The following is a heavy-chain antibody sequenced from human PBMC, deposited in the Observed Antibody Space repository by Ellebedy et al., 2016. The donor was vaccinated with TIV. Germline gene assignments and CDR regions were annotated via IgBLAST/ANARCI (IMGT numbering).Heavy chain of an antibody. Sequence: GGSLRLSXAASGFTFSSYSMNWVRQAPGKGLEWVSSISSSSSYIYYADSVKGRFTISRDNAKNSLYLQMNSLRAEDTAVYYCAMGSRGGQWLAFDYWGQGTLVTVSS. CDR2: ISSSSSYI. CDR3: AMGSRGGQWLAFDY. CDR1: GFTFSSYS. V-gene: IGHV3-21*01. J-gene: IGHJ4*02. D-gene: IGHD6-19*01.